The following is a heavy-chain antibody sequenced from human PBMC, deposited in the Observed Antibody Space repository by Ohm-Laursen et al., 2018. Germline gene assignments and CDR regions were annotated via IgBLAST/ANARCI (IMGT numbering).Heavy chain of an antibody. CDR3: ARLGSGSYAPDAFDF. J-gene: IGHJ3*01. V-gene: IGHV4-59*08. CDR1: GGSISGYY. D-gene: IGHD6-19*01. Sequence: GTLSLTCSVSGGSISGYYWTWIRQPPGKGLEWIGHIYYSGTTNYNPSLKSQVTISLDTSKNQFSLNLRSVTAADTAVYYCARLGSGSYAPDAFDFWGQGTLVTVS. CDR2: IYYSGTT.